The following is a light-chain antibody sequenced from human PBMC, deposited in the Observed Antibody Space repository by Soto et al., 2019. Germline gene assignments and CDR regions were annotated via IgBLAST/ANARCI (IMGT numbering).Light chain of an antibody. CDR3: QQYYSYPPLFT. J-gene: IGKJ3*01. V-gene: IGKV1-8*01. CDR1: QGISSY. Sequence: AIRMTQSPSSFSASTGDRVTITCRASQGISSYLAWYQQKPGKAPKLLIYAASTLQSGVPSRFSGSGSGTDFTPTISCLQSEDFATYYCQQYYSYPPLFTFGPGTKVDIK. CDR2: AAS.